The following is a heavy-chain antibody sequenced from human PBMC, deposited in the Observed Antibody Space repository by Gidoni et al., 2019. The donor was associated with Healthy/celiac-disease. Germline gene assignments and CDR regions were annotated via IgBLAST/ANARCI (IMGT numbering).Heavy chain of an antibody. Sequence: QVQLQESGPGLVKPSQTLSLTCTFSVCSISSGSYYWSWIRQPAGKGLEWIGRIYTSGSTNYNPSLKSRVTISVDTSKNQFSLKLSSVTAADTAVYYCARGGTHNWFDPWGQGTLVTVSS. V-gene: IGHV4-61*02. CDR1: VCSISSGSYY. CDR3: ARGGTHNWFDP. D-gene: IGHD1-7*01. CDR2: IYTSGST. J-gene: IGHJ5*02.